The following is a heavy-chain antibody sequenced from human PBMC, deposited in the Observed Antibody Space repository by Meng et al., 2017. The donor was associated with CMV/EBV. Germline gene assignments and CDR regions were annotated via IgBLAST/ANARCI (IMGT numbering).Heavy chain of an antibody. CDR2: IIPIFGTA. Sequence: SVKVSCKASGGTFSSYAISWVRQAPEQGLEWMGGIIPIFGTANYAQKFQGRVTITTDESTSTAYMELSSLRSEDTAVYYCASFYYCSSTSCYTENYYYYGMDVWGQGTTVTVSS. V-gene: IGHV1-69*05. CDR1: GGTFSSYA. J-gene: IGHJ6*02. D-gene: IGHD2-2*02. CDR3: ASFYYCSSTSCYTENYYYYGMDV.